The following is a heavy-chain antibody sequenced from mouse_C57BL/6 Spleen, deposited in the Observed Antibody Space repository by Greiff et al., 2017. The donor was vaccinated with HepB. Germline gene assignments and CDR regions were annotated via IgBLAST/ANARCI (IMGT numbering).Heavy chain of an antibody. CDR1: GYTFTDYY. V-gene: IGHV1-75*01. CDR2: IFPGSGST. Sequence: VQLQQSGPELVKPGASVKISCKASGYTFTDYYINWVKQRPGQGLEWIGWIFPGSGSTYYNEKFKGKATLTVDKSSSTAYMLLSSLTSEDSAVYFCARSGNYYGSRSWFAYWGQGTLVTVSA. CDR3: ARSGNYYGSRSWFAY. J-gene: IGHJ3*01. D-gene: IGHD1-1*01.